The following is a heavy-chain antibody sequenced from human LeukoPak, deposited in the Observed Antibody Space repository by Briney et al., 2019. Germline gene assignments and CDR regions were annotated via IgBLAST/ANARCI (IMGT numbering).Heavy chain of an antibody. CDR2: IYHSGST. V-gene: IGHV4-38-2*02. D-gene: IGHD6-19*01. CDR1: GYSLSSGYY. CDR3: ARDRAAGGGYYYYGMDV. J-gene: IGHJ6*02. Sequence: PSETLSLTCTVSGYSLSSGYYWGWIRQPPGKGLEWVGSIYHSGSTCYIPSLKSRVTISVDTSKNQFSLKLSSVTAADTAVYYCARDRAAGGGYYYYGMDVWGQGTTVTVSS.